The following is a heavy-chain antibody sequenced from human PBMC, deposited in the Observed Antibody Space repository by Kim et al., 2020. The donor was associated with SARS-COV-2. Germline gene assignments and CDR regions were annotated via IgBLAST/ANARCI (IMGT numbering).Heavy chain of an antibody. V-gene: IGHV4-59*01. CDR3: ARDDGSGTWGGGSFDY. J-gene: IGHJ4*02. D-gene: IGHD3-10*01. Sequence: SLKSRVTISVDTSKNQFSLKLSSVTAADTAVYYCARDDGSGTWGGGSFDYWGQGTLVTVSS.